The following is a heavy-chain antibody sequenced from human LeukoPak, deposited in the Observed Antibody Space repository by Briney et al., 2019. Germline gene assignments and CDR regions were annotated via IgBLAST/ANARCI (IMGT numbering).Heavy chain of an antibody. D-gene: IGHD3-22*01. V-gene: IGHV4-31*03. CDR1: GGSISSGGYY. CDR2: IYYSGST. J-gene: IGHJ5*02. Sequence: TSETLSLTCTVSGGSISSGGYYWSWIRQHPGKGLEWIVYIYYSGSTYYNPSLKSRVTISVDTSKNQFSLKLSSVTAADTAVYYCARYRYYYDSSGYKEFDPWGQGTLVTVSS. CDR3: ARYRYYYDSSGYKEFDP.